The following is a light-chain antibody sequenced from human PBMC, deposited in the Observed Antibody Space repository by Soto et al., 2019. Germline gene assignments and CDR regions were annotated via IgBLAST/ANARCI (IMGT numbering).Light chain of an antibody. Sequence: QSALTQPASVSGSPGQSITIYCTGTSSDVGNYNFVSWYQHHAGTAPKLIIYQVTNRPSGVSDRFSGSKSGDTASLTISGLQAEDVADYYCTSYTAFSTDLLFGGGTKLTVL. V-gene: IGLV2-14*01. CDR2: QVT. CDR1: SSDVGNYNF. CDR3: TSYTAFSTDLL. J-gene: IGLJ2*01.